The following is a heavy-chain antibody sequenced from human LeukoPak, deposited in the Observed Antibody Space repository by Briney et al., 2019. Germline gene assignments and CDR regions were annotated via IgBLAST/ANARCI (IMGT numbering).Heavy chain of an antibody. J-gene: IGHJ4*02. D-gene: IGHD3-22*01. CDR2: INTNTGNP. Sequence: ASVKVSCKASGYTFTSYAMNWVRQAPGQGLEWMGWINTNTGNPTYAQGFTGRFVFSLDTSVSTAYLQISSLKAEDTAVYYCARASDLTYYHDSSGYYFDYWGQGTLVTVSS. V-gene: IGHV7-4-1*02. CDR3: ARASDLTYYHDSSGYYFDY. CDR1: GYTFTSYA.